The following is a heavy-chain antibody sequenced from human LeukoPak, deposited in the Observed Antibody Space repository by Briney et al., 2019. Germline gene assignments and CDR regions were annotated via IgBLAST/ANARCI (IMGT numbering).Heavy chain of an antibody. V-gene: IGHV1-2*02. Sequence: GASVKVSCKASGYTFTGYYMHWVRQAPGQGLEWMGWINPNSGGTNYAQKFQGRVTMTRDTSISTAYMELSRLRSDDTAVYYCARSSRVDIVATTSSWGQGTLVTVSS. D-gene: IGHD5-12*01. J-gene: IGHJ5*02. CDR1: GYTFTGYY. CDR2: INPNSGGT. CDR3: ARSSRVDIVATTSS.